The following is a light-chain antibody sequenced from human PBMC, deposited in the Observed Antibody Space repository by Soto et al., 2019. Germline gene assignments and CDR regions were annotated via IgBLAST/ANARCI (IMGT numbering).Light chain of an antibody. V-gene: IGKV1-39*01. CDR3: QQSYSARWT. Sequence: DIQMTQSPSTLSASVGDRVTITRRASESISSFLIWYQQTPGKAPKVLIYGASSLQTGVPSRFSGSGSGTDFTLTIDSLQPEDFAIYYCQQSYSARWTFGQGTKVEIK. CDR1: ESISSF. J-gene: IGKJ1*01. CDR2: GAS.